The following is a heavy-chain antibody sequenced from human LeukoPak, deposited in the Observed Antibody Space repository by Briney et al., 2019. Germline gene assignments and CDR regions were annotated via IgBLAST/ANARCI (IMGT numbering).Heavy chain of an antibody. CDR2: ISFDGSNN. CDR3: ARDIAAAGNYFDY. J-gene: IGHJ4*02. CDR1: GFTFSSFA. D-gene: IGHD6-13*01. V-gene: IGHV3-30-3*01. Sequence: PGGSLRLSCAVSGFTFSSFAMHWVRQAPGKGLEWVAVISFDGSNNYYADSVKGRFTISRDNAKNSLYLQMNSLRAEDTAVYYCARDIAAAGNYFDYWGQGTLVTVSS.